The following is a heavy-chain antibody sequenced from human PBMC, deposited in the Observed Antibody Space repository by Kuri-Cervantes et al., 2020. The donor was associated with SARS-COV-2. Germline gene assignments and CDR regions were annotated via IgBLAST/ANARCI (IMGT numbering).Heavy chain of an antibody. CDR3: ARAQCYGGNCYFDY. CDR2: IRHDGSEM. V-gene: IGHV3-7*03. CDR1: GFIFSNYW. D-gene: IGHD4-23*01. Sequence: ETLSLTCAASGFIFSNYWMTWVRQGPGKGLEWVANIRHDGSEMTYVDSVKGRFIISRDNVKSSLFLQMNTLRAEDTAVYYCARAQCYGGNCYFDYWGQGTLVTVS. J-gene: IGHJ4*02.